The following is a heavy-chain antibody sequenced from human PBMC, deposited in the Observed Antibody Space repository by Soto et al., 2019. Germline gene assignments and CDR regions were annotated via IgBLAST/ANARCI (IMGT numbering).Heavy chain of an antibody. CDR1: GGSISSRDSY. J-gene: IGHJ4*02. Sequence: SETLSLTCTVSGGSISSRDSYWGWIRQPPGKGLEWIGSFHYSGSTYYNPSLKSRVTVSVDTSKNQLSLRVTSVTAADTAAYYYPRGFGRSHLDYWGQGTLVTVSS. D-gene: IGHD3-16*01. V-gene: IGHV4-39*01. CDR3: PRGFGRSHLDY. CDR2: FHYSGST.